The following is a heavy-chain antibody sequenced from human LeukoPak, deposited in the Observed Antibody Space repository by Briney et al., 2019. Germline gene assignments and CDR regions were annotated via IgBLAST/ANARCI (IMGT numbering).Heavy chain of an antibody. V-gene: IGHV4-4*07. Sequence: SETLSLTCTVSGGSISSYYWSWIRQPAGKGLEWIGRIYTGGSTNYNPSLRSRVTMSVDTSKNQFSLKLSSVTAADTAVYYCARGSLGIAAAETGFDPWGQGTLVTVSS. CDR2: IYTGGST. J-gene: IGHJ5*02. CDR3: ARGSLGIAAAETGFDP. D-gene: IGHD6-13*01. CDR1: GGSISSYY.